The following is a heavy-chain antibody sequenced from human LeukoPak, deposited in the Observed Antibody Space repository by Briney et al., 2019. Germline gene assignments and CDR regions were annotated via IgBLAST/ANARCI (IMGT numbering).Heavy chain of an antibody. CDR3: ARDANLRGYNSWFDP. D-gene: IGHD2/OR15-2a*01. CDR2: INQDGNEK. Sequence: GGSPRLSCERPRFNFNSHWMSWVRPAPGKGPEWVTNINQDGNEKYYAGSVKGRFTDSRDNVKKSVYLQMDNVGADDTGVYYCARDANLRGYNSWFDPWGQGTLVTVSS. J-gene: IGHJ5*02. CDR1: RFNFNSHW. V-gene: IGHV3-7*01.